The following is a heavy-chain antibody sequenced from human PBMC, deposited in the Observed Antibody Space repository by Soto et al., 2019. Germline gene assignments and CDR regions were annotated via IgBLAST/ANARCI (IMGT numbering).Heavy chain of an antibody. V-gene: IGHV3-30-3*01. CDR2: ISYDGSNK. D-gene: IGHD6-19*01. CDR1: GFTFSSYA. J-gene: IGHJ4*02. CDR3: ARGWLTNRPYFDY. Sequence: HPVGSLRLSCAASGFTFSSYAMHWVRQAPGKGLEWVAVISYDGSNKYYADSVKGRFTISRDNSKNTLYLQMNSLRSEDTAVYYCARGWLTNRPYFDYWGQGTLVTVSS.